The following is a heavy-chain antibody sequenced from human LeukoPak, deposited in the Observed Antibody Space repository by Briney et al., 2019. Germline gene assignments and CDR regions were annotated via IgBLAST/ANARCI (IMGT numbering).Heavy chain of an antibody. J-gene: IGHJ4*02. V-gene: IGHV4-39*02. Sequence: KPSETLSLTCTVSGGSISSSSYYWGWIRQPPGKGLEWIGSIYYSGSTYYNPSLKSRVTISVDTSKNQFSLKLSSLTAADPAVYYCARDRSYRLNPFDYWGQGTLVTVSS. CDR2: IYYSGST. CDR3: ARDRSYRLNPFDY. CDR1: GGSISSSSYY.